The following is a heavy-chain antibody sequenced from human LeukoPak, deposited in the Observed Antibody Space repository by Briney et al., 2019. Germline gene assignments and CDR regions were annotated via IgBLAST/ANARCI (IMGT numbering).Heavy chain of an antibody. Sequence: GASVKVSCKASRYTFTSYAMNWVRQAPGQGLEWMGWINTNTGNPTYAQGFTGRFVFSLDTSVSTAYLQISSLKAEDTAVYYCAREPGSSWYGKYNWFDPWGQGTLVTVSS. CDR1: RYTFTSYA. CDR3: AREPGSSWYGKYNWFDP. J-gene: IGHJ5*02. CDR2: INTNTGNP. V-gene: IGHV7-4-1*02. D-gene: IGHD6-13*01.